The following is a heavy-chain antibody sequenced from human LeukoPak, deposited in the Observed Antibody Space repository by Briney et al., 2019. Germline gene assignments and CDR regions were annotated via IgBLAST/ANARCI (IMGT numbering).Heavy chain of an antibody. CDR1: GFTFSSYG. CDR2: IWYDGSNK. Sequence: GGSLRLSCAASGFTFSSYGMHWVRQAPGKGLEGVAVIWYDGSNKYYADSVKGRFTISRDNSKNTLYLQMNSLRAEDTAVYYCAKVPSSYGHGPFDYWGQGTLVTVSS. V-gene: IGHV3-33*06. D-gene: IGHD5-18*01. J-gene: IGHJ4*02. CDR3: AKVPSSYGHGPFDY.